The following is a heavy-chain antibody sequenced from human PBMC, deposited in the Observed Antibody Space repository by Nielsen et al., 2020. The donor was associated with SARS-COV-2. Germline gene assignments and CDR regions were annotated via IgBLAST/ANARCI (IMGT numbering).Heavy chain of an antibody. CDR2: INQDGSGK. CDR1: GFTFDDYA. J-gene: IGHJ4*02. CDR3: ARDPLYM. V-gene: IGHV3-7*03. Sequence: SCAASGFTFDDYAMHWVRQAPGKGLEWVANINQDGSGKYYVDSVKGRFTISRDNAKNSLYLQMNSLRAEDTAVYYCARDPLYMWGQGTLVTVSS. D-gene: IGHD2-2*02.